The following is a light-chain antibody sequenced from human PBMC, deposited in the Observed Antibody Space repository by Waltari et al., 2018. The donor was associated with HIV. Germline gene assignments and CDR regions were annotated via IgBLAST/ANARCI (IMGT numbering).Light chain of an antibody. Sequence: EIVMTQSPATLSVSPGERATPSCRASQSVSSNLAWYQQKPGQAPRLLIYGASTRATGIPARFSGSGSGTELTLTISSLQSEDFAVYYCQQYNNWPPLTFGGGTKVEIK. CDR1: QSVSSN. CDR2: GAS. CDR3: QQYNNWPPLT. V-gene: IGKV3-15*01. J-gene: IGKJ4*01.